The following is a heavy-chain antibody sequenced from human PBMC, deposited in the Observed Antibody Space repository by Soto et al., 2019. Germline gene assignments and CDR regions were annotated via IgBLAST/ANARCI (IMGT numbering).Heavy chain of an antibody. Sequence: SVGSLRLSCVGSGFIFSSFTMTWVRQAPGMGLQYLASISKSSSLIYYADSVRGRFIISRDNSKDSVFLQMYSLRAEDTAMYYCVRGDDRVDWGQGTLVTVPQ. CDR1: GFIFSSFT. D-gene: IGHD1-1*01. CDR3: VRGDDRVD. J-gene: IGHJ4*02. V-gene: IGHV3-21*01. CDR2: ISKSSSLI.